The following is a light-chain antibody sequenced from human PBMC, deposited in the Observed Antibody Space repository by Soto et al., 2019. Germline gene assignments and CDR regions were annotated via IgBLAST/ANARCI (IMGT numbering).Light chain of an antibody. CDR3: QQYNNWPRT. CDR1: QSVNTN. Sequence: EIVMTQSPATLSVSPGERATLSCRASQSVNTNLAWYQQKPGQAPRLLISAASTRATGIPARFSGSGSGTEFTLTISSLQSEDFAAYYCQQYNNWPRTFGQGTKVEIK. V-gene: IGKV3-15*01. CDR2: AAS. J-gene: IGKJ1*01.